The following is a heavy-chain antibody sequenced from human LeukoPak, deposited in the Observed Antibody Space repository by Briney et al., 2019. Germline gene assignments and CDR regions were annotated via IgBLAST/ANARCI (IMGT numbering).Heavy chain of an antibody. CDR2: INPSGGST. V-gene: IGHV1-46*01. Sequence: ASVKVSCKAFGYTFTSYYMHWVRQAPGQGLEWMGIINPSGGSTRYAQKFQGRVTMTRDTSTSTVYMELSSLRSEDTAVYYCARNPVTTKYFDYWGQGTLVTVSS. CDR1: GYTFTSYY. CDR3: ARNPVTTKYFDY. J-gene: IGHJ4*02. D-gene: IGHD4-17*01.